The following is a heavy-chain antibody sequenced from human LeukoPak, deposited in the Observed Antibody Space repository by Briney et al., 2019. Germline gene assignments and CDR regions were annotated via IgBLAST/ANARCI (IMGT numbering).Heavy chain of an antibody. Sequence: SETLSLTCTVSGGSISSGDSYWSWIRQPPGKGLEWSGYIYYSGSTYYNPSLKSRVTISVDMSKNQSSLKLSSVTAADTAVYYCARVGLGNYGMDVWGQGTTVTVSS. J-gene: IGHJ6*02. CDR2: IYYSGST. CDR1: GGSISSGDSY. CDR3: ARVGLGNYGMDV. V-gene: IGHV4-30-4*01. D-gene: IGHD5/OR15-5a*01.